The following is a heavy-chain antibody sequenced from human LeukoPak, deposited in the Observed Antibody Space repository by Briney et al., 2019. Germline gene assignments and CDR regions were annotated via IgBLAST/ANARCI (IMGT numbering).Heavy chain of an antibody. D-gene: IGHD3-16*01. Sequence: SETLSLTCTVSGGSISSSTYYWGWIRQPPGKGLEWIGSIYYSGSTYYNPSLKSRVTISVDTSKNQFSLRLSSVTAADTAVYYCARLHEGHLGVPGFDYWGQGTLVTVSS. CDR2: IYYSGST. CDR1: GGSISSSTYY. V-gene: IGHV4-39*01. J-gene: IGHJ4*02. CDR3: ARLHEGHLGVPGFDY.